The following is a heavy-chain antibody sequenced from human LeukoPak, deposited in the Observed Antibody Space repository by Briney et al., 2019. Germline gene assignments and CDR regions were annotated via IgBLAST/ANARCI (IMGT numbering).Heavy chain of an antibody. J-gene: IGHJ4*02. D-gene: IGHD6-6*01. V-gene: IGHV1-2*02. Sequence: ASVKVSCKASGYTFTGYYMHWVRQAPGQGLEWMGWINPNSGGTYFAQKFQGRVTMTRDTSTSTVYMELSSLRSEDTAVYYCASTLVEYSSLGFDYWGQGTLVTVSS. CDR2: INPNSGGT. CDR3: ASTLVEYSSLGFDY. CDR1: GYTFTGYY.